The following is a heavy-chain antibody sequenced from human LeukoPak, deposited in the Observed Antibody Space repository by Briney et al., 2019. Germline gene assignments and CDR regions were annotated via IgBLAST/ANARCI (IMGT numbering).Heavy chain of an antibody. D-gene: IGHD3-3*01. CDR3: TRVPLRFLEPFDY. CDR2: INHSGGA. Sequence: SETLSLTCAVYGGSFIGYYWSWIRQPPGKGLEWIGEINHSGGANYNPSLKSRVTISADTSKSQFSLKLGSVTAADTAVYYCTRVPLRFLEPFDYWGQGTLVTVSS. CDR1: GGSFIGYY. J-gene: IGHJ4*02. V-gene: IGHV4-34*01.